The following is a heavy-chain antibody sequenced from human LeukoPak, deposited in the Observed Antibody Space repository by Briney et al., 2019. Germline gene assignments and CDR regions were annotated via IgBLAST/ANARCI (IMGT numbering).Heavy chain of an antibody. V-gene: IGHV1-2*02. J-gene: IGHJ5*02. CDR1: GYAFTGYY. D-gene: IGHD6-13*01. CDR2: INPDTGGT. Sequence: ASVTVSCKASGYAFTGYYLHWVRQAPGQRLAWVAYINPDTGGTNYAQKFQGRVTVTRDASISTAYMEMSRLTSDDAAIYYCARVAAYTSTWSWFDPWGQGTLVTVSS. CDR3: ARVAAYTSTWSWFDP.